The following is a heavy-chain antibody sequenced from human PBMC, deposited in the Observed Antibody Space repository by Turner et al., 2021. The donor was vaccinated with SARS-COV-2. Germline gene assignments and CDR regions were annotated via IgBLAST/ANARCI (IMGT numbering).Heavy chain of an antibody. CDR2: ITGSSGYI. V-gene: IGHV3-21*01. Sequence: VQLVESGGGVVQPGRSLRLSCAASGFTFSSYGMEWVRQAPGKGLEWVSSITGSSGYIYYADSVKGRFTISRDNAKTSLYLQMNSLRAEDTAVYYCARVFPTDSSVWYRYYYYYGMDVWGQGTTVTVSS. CDR1: GFTFSSYG. CDR3: ARVFPTDSSVWYRYYYYYGMDV. D-gene: IGHD6-19*01. J-gene: IGHJ6*02.